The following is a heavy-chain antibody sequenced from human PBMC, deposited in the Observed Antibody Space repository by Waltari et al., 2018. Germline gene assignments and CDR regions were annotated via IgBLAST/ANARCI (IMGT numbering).Heavy chain of an antibody. D-gene: IGHD2-15*01. Sequence: QLQLQESGPGLVKSSETLSLTCTVSGGSISRSAYYWVWLRQPPGKELEWIESIYPGGDTYYQSSLASRFRLSVDRSSNHFSMRLRSVTAADTAVYYCARRGDWLPLDAFDIWGQGTVVTVSS. J-gene: IGHJ3*02. CDR3: ARRGDWLPLDAFDI. CDR1: GGSISRSAYY. V-gene: IGHV4-39*02. CDR2: IYPGGDT.